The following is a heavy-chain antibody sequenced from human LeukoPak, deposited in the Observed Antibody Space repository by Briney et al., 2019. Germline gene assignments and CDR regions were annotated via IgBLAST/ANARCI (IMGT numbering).Heavy chain of an antibody. D-gene: IGHD3-16*01. CDR2: IKHDGSET. CDR1: GFTFSGSW. J-gene: IGHJ3*02. CDR3: ARDPAWGALDI. V-gene: IGHV3-7*01. Sequence: GGSLRVSCAASGFTFSGSWMSWVRQAPGKGLEWVANIKHDGSETYYVDSVKGRFTISRDNAKNSLYLQMYSLRAEDTAVYYCARDPAWGALDIWGQGTMVTVSS.